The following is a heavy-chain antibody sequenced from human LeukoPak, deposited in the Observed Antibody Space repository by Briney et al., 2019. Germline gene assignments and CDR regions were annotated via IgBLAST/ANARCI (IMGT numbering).Heavy chain of an antibody. V-gene: IGHV3-49*04. CDR1: GFTFGDYA. J-gene: IGHJ4*02. Sequence: PGRSLRLSCTASGFTFGDYAMSWVRQAPGKGLEWVGFIRSKAYGGTTEYAASVKGRFTISRDDSKSIAYLQMNSLKTEDTAAYYCTREGRYGSGSYLHWGQGTLVTVSS. D-gene: IGHD3-10*01. CDR2: IRSKAYGGTT. CDR3: TREGRYGSGSYLH.